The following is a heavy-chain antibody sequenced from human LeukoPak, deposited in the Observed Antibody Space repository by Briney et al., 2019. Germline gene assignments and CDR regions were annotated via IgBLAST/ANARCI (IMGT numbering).Heavy chain of an antibody. V-gene: IGHV3-11*04. J-gene: IGHJ3*02. CDR2: ISSSGSTI. CDR1: GFTFSDYY. Sequence: PGGSLRLSCAASGFTFSDYYMSWIRQAPGKGLEWVSYISSSGSTIYYADSVKGRFTISRDNAKNSLYLQMNSLRAEDTAVYYCARVRSQLVRFNAFDIWGQGTMVTVSS. CDR3: ARVRSQLVRFNAFDI. D-gene: IGHD6-13*01.